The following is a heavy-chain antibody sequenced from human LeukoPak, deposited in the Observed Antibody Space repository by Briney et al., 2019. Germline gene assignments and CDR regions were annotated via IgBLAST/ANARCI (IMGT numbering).Heavy chain of an antibody. J-gene: IGHJ6*02. V-gene: IGHV4-31*03. CDR3: ARRSTVDHYYYGMDV. CDR2: MFHSGSS. D-gene: IGHD4-17*01. Sequence: KASETLSLTCTVSGGSISSGGYYWTWIRQHPGRGLEWIGYMFHSGSSYYNPSLRSRVTISVDTSKNEVSLKLTSVTAADTAVYYCARRSTVDHYYYGMDVWGQGTTVTVSS. CDR1: GGSISSGGYY.